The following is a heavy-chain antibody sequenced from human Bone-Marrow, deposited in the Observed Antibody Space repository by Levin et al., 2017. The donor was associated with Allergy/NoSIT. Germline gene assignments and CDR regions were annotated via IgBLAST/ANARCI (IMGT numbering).Heavy chain of an antibody. Sequence: GESLKISCAASGFTFSSHAMHWVRQAPGKGLEWVAAVSYDGRSKYHADSVKGRITISRDNSKNTVDLQVNSLRAEDTCVYYCARDTYGDQGGPLDYWGQGILVSVSS. D-gene: IGHD4/OR15-4a*01. CDR1: GFTFSSHA. V-gene: IGHV3-30*04. J-gene: IGHJ4*02. CDR2: VSYDGRSK. CDR3: ARDTYGDQGGPLDY.